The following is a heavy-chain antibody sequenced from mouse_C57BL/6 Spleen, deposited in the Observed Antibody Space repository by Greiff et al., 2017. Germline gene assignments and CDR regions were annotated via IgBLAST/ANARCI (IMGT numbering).Heavy chain of an antibody. D-gene: IGHD1-1*01. CDR2: INPNKGGT. CDR3: AGLRSAWCAY. J-gene: IGHJ3*01. V-gene: IGHV1-22*01. Sequence: VQLQQPGPELVKPGASVKMSCKASGYTFTDYNLHWVKQSHGKSLEWIGYINPNKGGTSYNQKFKSKATLTVNKSSSSAYMELRSLTSEDSAVYYVAGLRSAWCAYWGQGTLGTVSA. CDR1: GYTFTDYN.